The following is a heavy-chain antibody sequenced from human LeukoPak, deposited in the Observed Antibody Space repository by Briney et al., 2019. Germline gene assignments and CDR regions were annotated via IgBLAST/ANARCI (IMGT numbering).Heavy chain of an antibody. CDR3: AKDEGESHSSGWPFDY. V-gene: IGHV3-23*01. D-gene: IGHD6-19*01. CDR1: EFTFSSYA. CDR2: ISGSGGST. Sequence: GGSLRLSCAASEFTFSSYAMSWVRQAPGKGLEWVSAISGSGGSTYYADSVKGRFTISRDNSKNTLYLQMNSLRAEDTAVYYCAKDEGESHSSGWPFDYWGQGTLVTVSS. J-gene: IGHJ4*02.